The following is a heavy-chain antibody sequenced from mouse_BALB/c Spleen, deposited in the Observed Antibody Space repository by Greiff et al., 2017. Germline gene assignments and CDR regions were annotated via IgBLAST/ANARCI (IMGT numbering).Heavy chain of an antibody. V-gene: IGHV1-9*01. CDR2: ILPGSGST. CDR1: GYTFSSYW. D-gene: IGHD1-1*01. CDR3: ARVTVVEAY. J-gene: IGHJ3*01. Sequence: VKLVESGAELMKPGASVKISCKATGYTFSSYWIEWVKQRPGHGLEWIGEILPGSGSTNYNEKFKGKATFTADTSSNTAYMQLSSLTSEDSAVYYCARVTVVEAYWGQGTLVTVSA.